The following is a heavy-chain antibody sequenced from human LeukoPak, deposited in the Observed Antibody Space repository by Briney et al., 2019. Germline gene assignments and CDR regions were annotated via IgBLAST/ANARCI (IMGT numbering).Heavy chain of an antibody. CDR1: GYSFSDYW. J-gene: IGHJ3*02. V-gene: IGHV5-51*01. D-gene: IGHD3-10*01. CDR2: IYPDDSDV. CDR3: ARCGSDDSFDI. Sequence: PGESLKISCKGSGYSFSDYWIVWVRQMAGKGLEWMGIIYPDDSDVRYSPSFQGQVTMSADKSISTAYLQWGSLMASDTAMYYCARCGSDDSFDIWGQGTVVTVSS.